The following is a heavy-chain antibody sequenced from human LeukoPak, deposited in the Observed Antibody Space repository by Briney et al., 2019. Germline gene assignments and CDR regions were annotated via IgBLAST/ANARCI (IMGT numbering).Heavy chain of an antibody. D-gene: IGHD3-10*01. J-gene: IGHJ4*02. V-gene: IGHV1-18*01. CDR3: ARVYSTNYYGSGDRPYLFDY. CDR2: ISTYYGNT. CDR1: GYTFTSYG. Sequence: ASVKVSCKASGYTFTSYGFSWVRQAPGQGLEWMGWISTYYGNTNYAQKLQDRVTMTTDTSTSTAYMEPTSLRSDDTAVYYCARVYSTNYYGSGDRPYLFDYWGQGTVATVSS.